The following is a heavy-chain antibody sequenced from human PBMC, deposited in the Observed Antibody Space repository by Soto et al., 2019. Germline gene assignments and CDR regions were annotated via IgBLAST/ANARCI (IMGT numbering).Heavy chain of an antibody. Sequence: SVTLSLTCSVSGDPISSRSYYWGWIRQPPGSGLEWVATIYYTVRTNYNPSLESRVTISIDTSNNQFSLKLGSGTAADTAVYYCARHGYFGSGTYYIPDYWGQGTLVSVSS. D-gene: IGHD3-10*01. CDR1: GDPISSRSYY. J-gene: IGHJ4*02. V-gene: IGHV4-39*01. CDR2: IYYTVRT. CDR3: ARHGYFGSGTYYIPDY.